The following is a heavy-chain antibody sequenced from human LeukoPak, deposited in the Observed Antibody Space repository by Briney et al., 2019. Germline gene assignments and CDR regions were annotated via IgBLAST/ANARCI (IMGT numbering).Heavy chain of an antibody. CDR1: GFTFSSYS. D-gene: IGHD6-13*01. Sequence: KAGGSLRLSCAASGFTFSSYSMNWVRQAPGKGLEWVSSISSSSSYIYYADSVKGRFTISRGNAKNSLYLQMNSLRAEDTAVYYCARERRGYSSSWLLDAFDIWGQGTMVTVSS. J-gene: IGHJ3*02. V-gene: IGHV3-21*01. CDR2: ISSSSSYI. CDR3: ARERRGYSSSWLLDAFDI.